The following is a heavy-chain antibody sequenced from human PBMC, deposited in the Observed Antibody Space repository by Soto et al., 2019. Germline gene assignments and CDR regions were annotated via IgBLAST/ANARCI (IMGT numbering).Heavy chain of an antibody. V-gene: IGHV1-69*12. J-gene: IGHJ5*02. Sequence: QVQLVQSGAEVKKPGSSVKVSCKASGGTFSSYAISWVRQAPGQGLEWMGEIIPIFGTANYAQKFHGRVTINADESTSTAYMELSSLRSEDTAVYYCARDRGPSSGYYPYWFDPWGQGTLVTVSS. D-gene: IGHD3-22*01. CDR3: ARDRGPSSGYYPYWFDP. CDR2: IIPIFGTA. CDR1: GGTFSSYA.